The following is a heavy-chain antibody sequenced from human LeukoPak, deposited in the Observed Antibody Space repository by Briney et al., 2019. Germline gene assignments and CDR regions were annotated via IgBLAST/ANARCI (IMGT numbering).Heavy chain of an antibody. D-gene: IGHD2-15*01. V-gene: IGHV1-2*02. CDR2: IHIKGGGT. J-gene: IGHJ3*01. CDR1: GHIFTVDS. Sequence: GASVKVSCTASGHIFTVDSIHWVRQAPGQGLEWMGWIHIKGGGTYRAQKFQDRVTMTKGTSSDTAYLELSTMTSDDTAVYYCATPQHCSGGTCHAWTDASHVWGQGTMVTVSS. CDR3: ATPQHCSGGTCHAWTDASHV.